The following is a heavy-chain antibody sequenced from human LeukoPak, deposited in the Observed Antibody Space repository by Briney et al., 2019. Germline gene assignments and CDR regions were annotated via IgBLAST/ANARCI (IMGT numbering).Heavy chain of an antibody. CDR2: INPSGGST. Sequence: GASVKVSCKASGYTFTEYYMHWVRQAPGQGLEWMGIINPSGGSTSYAQKFQGRVTMTRDRSTSTVYMELSSLRFEDTAVYYCARLGAAAVDYWGQGTLVTVSS. CDR3: ARLGAAAVDY. D-gene: IGHD6-13*01. V-gene: IGHV1-46*01. J-gene: IGHJ4*02. CDR1: GYTFTEYY.